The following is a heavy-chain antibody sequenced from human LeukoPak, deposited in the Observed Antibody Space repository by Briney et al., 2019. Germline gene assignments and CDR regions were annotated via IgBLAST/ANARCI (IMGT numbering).Heavy chain of an antibody. J-gene: IGHJ6*02. Sequence: SETLSLTCAVYGGSSSGYYWSLIRQPAGKGLEWIGEINHSGSTNYNPSLKSRVTISVDTSKNQFSLKLNSVTDTDTAMYYCARTEYDYNNYAYYYGMDVWGQGTTVTVSS. CDR3: ARTEYDYNNYAYYYGMDV. V-gene: IGHV4-34*01. D-gene: IGHD4-11*01. CDR2: INHSGST. CDR1: GGSSSGYY.